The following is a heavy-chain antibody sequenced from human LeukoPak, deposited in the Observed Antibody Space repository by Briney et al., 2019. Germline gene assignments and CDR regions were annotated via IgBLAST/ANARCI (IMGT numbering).Heavy chain of an antibody. CDR3: ARPRPRIEVVPAAHQFDP. CDR2: ISGDGSTT. V-gene: IGHV3-74*01. CDR1: GFTFETYW. D-gene: IGHD2-2*01. Sequence: PGGSLRLSCAASGFTFETYWMHWVRQAPGKGLVWFSCISGDGSTTNYADSVKGRFTISRDNAKNTLYLQMNSLRAEDTAVYYCARPRPRIEVVPAAHQFDPWGQGTLVTVSS. J-gene: IGHJ5*02.